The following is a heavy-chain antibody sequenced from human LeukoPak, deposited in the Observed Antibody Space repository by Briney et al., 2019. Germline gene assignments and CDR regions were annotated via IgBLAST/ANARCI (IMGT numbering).Heavy chain of an antibody. D-gene: IGHD3-22*01. V-gene: IGHV3-11*01. CDR1: GFTFSDYY. CDR3: ARDPARSVSNYYDSSGYPHYFDY. J-gene: IGHJ4*02. CDR2: ISSSGSTI. Sequence: GGSLRLSCAASGFTFSDYYMSWIRQAPGKGLEWVSYISSSGSTIYYADSVKGRFTISRDNAKNSLYLQINSLRAEDTAVYYCARDPARSVSNYYDSSGYPHYFDYWGQGTLVTVSS.